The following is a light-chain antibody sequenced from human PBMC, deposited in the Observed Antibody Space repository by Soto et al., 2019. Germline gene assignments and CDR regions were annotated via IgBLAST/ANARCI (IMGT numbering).Light chain of an antibody. J-gene: IGLJ2*01. Sequence: QSALTQPASVSGSPGQAITISCTGTSSDVGGYNYVCWYQQYPGKAPKLIIYDVSNRPSGISNRFSGSRAGNTASLTISGRQAEDEADYYCSSHRGSSTLVVFGGGTKVTVL. CDR3: SSHRGSSTLVV. CDR2: DVS. V-gene: IGLV2-14*01. CDR1: SSDVGGYNY.